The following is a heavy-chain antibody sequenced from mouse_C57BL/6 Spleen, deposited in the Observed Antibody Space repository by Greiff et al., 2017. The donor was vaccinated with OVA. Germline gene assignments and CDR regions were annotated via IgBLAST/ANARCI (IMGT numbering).Heavy chain of an antibody. V-gene: IGHV2-2*01. Sequence: QVHVKQSGPGLVQPSQSLSITCTVSGFSLTSYGVHWVRQSPGKGLEWLGVIWSGGSTDYNAAFISRLSISKDNSKSQVFFKMNSLQADDTAIYYCARETTVVVTDWYFDVWGTGTTVTVSS. CDR2: IWSGGST. CDR3: ARETTVVVTDWYFDV. CDR1: GFSLTSYG. J-gene: IGHJ1*03. D-gene: IGHD1-1*01.